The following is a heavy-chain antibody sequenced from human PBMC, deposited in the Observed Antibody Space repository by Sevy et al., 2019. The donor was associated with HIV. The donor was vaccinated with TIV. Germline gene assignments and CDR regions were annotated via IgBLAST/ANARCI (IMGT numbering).Heavy chain of an antibody. Sequence: GGSLRLSCAASGFTFSSYAMHWVRQAPGKGLEWVAVISYDGSNNYYADSVKGRFTISRDNSKNTQYLQMNSLRTEDTAVYYCARDSWLVLDYWGQGTLVTVSS. CDR3: ARDSWLVLDY. CDR2: ISYDGSNN. CDR1: GFTFSSYA. D-gene: IGHD6-19*01. V-gene: IGHV3-30-3*01. J-gene: IGHJ4*02.